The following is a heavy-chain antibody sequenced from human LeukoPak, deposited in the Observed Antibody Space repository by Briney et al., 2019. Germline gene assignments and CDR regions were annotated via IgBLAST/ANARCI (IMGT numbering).Heavy chain of an antibody. J-gene: IGHJ4*02. V-gene: IGHV4-61*02. D-gene: IGHD3-22*01. Sequence: SETLSLTCTVSGGSISSGSYYWSWIRQPAGKGLEWIGRIYTSGSTNYNPSLKSRVTISVDTSKNQFSLKLSSVTAADTAVYYCARENAAPYYYDSSGFSYWGQGTLVTVSS. CDR2: IYTSGST. CDR1: GGSISSGSYY. CDR3: ARENAAPYYYDSSGFSY.